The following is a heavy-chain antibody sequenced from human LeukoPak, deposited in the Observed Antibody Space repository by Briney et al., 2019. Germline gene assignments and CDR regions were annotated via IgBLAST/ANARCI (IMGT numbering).Heavy chain of an antibody. Sequence: GGSLSLSWAPSRFTFSRYAMNWVRQAPGKGLEWVSAISGSGDSAYYADSVKGRFTISRDNSKNTLYLQMKSLRAEDTALYYCAKDRSSGWVFDYWGQGTLVTVSS. V-gene: IGHV3-23*01. J-gene: IGHJ4*02. D-gene: IGHD6-19*01. CDR3: AKDRSSGWVFDY. CDR1: RFTFSRYA. CDR2: ISGSGDSA.